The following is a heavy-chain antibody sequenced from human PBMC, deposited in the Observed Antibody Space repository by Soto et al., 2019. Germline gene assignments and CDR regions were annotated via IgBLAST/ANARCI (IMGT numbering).Heavy chain of an antibody. CDR3: ASNFWSGYYLPGDYYYYGMDV. CDR1: GGTFSSYA. V-gene: IGHV1-69*13. Sequence: GASVKVSCKASGGTFSSYAISWVRQAPGQGLEWMGGIIPIFGTANYAQKFQGRVTITADESTSTAYMELSSLRSEDTAVYYCASNFWSGYYLPGDYYYYGMDVWGQGTTVTVSS. D-gene: IGHD3-3*01. J-gene: IGHJ6*02. CDR2: IIPIFGTA.